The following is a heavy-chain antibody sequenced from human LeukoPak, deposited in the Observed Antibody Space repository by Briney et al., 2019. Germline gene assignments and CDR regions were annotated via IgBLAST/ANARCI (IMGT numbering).Heavy chain of an antibody. Sequence: GGSLRLSCAASGFTFSSYSMNWVRQAPGKGLEWVSSISSSSSYIYYADSVKGRFTISRDNAKNSLYLQMNSLRAADTAVYYCASRYCSGGSCYSGWGAGFDPWGQGTLVTVSS. J-gene: IGHJ5*02. D-gene: IGHD2-15*01. CDR1: GFTFSSYS. V-gene: IGHV3-21*01. CDR3: ASRYCSGGSCYSGWGAGFDP. CDR2: ISSSSSYI.